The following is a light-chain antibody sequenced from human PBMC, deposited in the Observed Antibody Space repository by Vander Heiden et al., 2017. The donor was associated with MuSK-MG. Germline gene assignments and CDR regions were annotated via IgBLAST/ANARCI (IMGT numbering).Light chain of an antibody. V-gene: IGLV3-27*01. J-gene: IGLJ3*02. CDR2: KDS. CDR3: YSAADNNLGV. CDR1: VLAKKY. Sequence: SYELTQPSSVSVSPGQTARITCSGDVLAKKYARWFQQKPGQAPVRGMYKDSERPSGIPERFSGSSSGTTVTLTISGAQVEDEADDYCYSAADNNLGVFGGGTKLTVL.